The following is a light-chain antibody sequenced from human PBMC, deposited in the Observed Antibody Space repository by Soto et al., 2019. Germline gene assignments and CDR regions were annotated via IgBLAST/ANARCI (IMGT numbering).Light chain of an antibody. Sequence: QSALTQPASVSGSPGQSITISCTGTSSAVGSYNLVSWYQQHPGKAPKLMIYEAWRRPSGVSNRFSGSKSGNTASLTISGLQAEDEANYYCCSYAGSSTWVLGGGTKLPVL. V-gene: IGLV2-23*01. CDR2: EAW. J-gene: IGLJ3*02. CDR3: CSYAGSSTWV. CDR1: SSAVGSYNL.